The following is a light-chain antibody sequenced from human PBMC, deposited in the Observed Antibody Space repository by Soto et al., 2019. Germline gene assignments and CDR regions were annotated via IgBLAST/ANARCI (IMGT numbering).Light chain of an antibody. CDR3: SSYTCASTLLYL. Sequence: QSALTQPASVSGSPGQSITISCTGTSSDVGGYNYVSWYQQHPGIAPKLLIYGVTNRPSGVSTRFSGSKSGNTASLTISGLQAEDEADYHCSSYTCASTLLYLFGTGTKLTVL. CDR2: GVT. CDR1: SSDVGGYNY. J-gene: IGLJ1*01. V-gene: IGLV2-14*01.